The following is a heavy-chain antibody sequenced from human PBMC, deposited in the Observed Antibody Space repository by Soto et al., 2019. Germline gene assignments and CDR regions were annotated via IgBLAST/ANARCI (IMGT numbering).Heavy chain of an antibody. CDR2: IYYSGST. D-gene: IGHD4-17*01. J-gene: IGHJ5*02. CDR3: ASSFRDYVDWFAP. V-gene: IGHV4-31*03. CDR1: GGSISSGGYC. Sequence: SETLYLTCTVSGGSISSGGYCWSWIRQHPGKGLEWIGYIYYSGSTYDNPYLKSRVTISVDTSKNQFSLKLSSVTAADTAVYYCASSFRDYVDWFAPWGQGTLVTVSS.